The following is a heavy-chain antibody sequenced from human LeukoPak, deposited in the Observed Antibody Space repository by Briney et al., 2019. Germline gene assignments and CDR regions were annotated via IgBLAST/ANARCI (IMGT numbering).Heavy chain of an antibody. CDR3: ARRVLRFRVLHKFDP. V-gene: IGHV4-34*01. Sequence: SETLSLTCAVYGGSFSGYYWSWIRQPPGKGLEWIGEINHSGSTNYNPSLKSRVTISVDTSKNQFSLKLSSVAAADTAVYYCARRVLRFRVLHKFDPWGQGTLVTVSS. D-gene: IGHD3-3*01. CDR2: INHSGST. J-gene: IGHJ5*02. CDR1: GGSFSGYY.